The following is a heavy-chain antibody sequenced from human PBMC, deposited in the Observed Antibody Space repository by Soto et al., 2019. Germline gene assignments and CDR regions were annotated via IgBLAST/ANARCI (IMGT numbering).Heavy chain of an antibody. CDR3: ARGVGNYYDSSGYYVPWFDP. CDR2: LSAYNGNT. CDR1: GYTVTSYG. V-gene: IGHV1-18*04. D-gene: IGHD3-22*01. Sequence: GSGMGSGNASGYTVTSYGISLVRQDPGQALAWMGWLSAYNGNTNSAQKLQGRVTMTTDTSTSTAYMELRSLRSDDTAVYYCARGVGNYYDSSGYYVPWFDPWGQGTLVTVSS. J-gene: IGHJ5*02.